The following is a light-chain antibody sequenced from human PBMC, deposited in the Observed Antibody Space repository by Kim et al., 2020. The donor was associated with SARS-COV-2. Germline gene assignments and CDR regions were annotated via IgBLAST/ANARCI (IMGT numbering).Light chain of an antibody. V-gene: IGLV1-40*01. Sequence: CNGTSTNSGAGYDVHWYRQVPETAPKLLFYSNRNRPSGCPDRFSGSKSDTSASLAITGLQGEDEADYYCQSYDSSLSDDSSMSGWVFGGGTQLTVL. J-gene: IGLJ3*02. CDR1: STNSGAGYD. CDR3: QSYDSSLSDDSSMSGWV. CDR2: SNR.